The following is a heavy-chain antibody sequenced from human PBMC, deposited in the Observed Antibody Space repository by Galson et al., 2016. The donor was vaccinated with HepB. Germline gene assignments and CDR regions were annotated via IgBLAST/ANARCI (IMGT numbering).Heavy chain of an antibody. CDR1: EGSLITYA. V-gene: IGHV1-69*13. CDR2: IIPFLGTE. D-gene: IGHD3-10*01. J-gene: IGHJ4*02. CDR3: AVGSGSYVWFDN. Sequence: SVKVSCKASEGSLITYAISWVRQAPGQGLEYMGGIIPFLGTENLSQRFQGRVTITADESTTTAYMELSSLTSEDTAFYYCAVGSGSYVWFDNWGQGTLVTVSS.